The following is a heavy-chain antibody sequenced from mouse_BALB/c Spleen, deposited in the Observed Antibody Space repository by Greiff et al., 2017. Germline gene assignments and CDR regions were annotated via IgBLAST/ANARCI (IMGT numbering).Heavy chain of an antibody. CDR3: ALTVYAMDY. D-gene: IGHD4-1*01. Sequence: EVNVVESGGDLVKPGGSLKLSCAASGFTFSSYTMSWVRQTPEKRLEWVAYISNGGGSTYYPDTVKGRFTISRDNAKNTLYLQMSSLKSEDTAMYYCALTVYAMDYWGQGTSVTVSS. V-gene: IGHV5-12-2*01. J-gene: IGHJ4*01. CDR2: ISNGGGST. CDR1: GFTFSSYT.